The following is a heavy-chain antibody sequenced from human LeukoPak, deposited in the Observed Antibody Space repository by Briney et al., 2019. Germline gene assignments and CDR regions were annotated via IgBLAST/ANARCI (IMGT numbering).Heavy chain of an antibody. Sequence: SETLSLTCTVSGGSISSGSYYWSWIRQPAGKGLEWIGRIYTSGSTNYNPSLKSRVTISVDTSKNQFSLKLSSVTAADTAVYYCARDRGARFYSSSWLSLYCFDYWGQGTLVTVSS. CDR1: GGSISSGSYY. J-gene: IGHJ4*02. V-gene: IGHV4-61*02. CDR3: ARDRGARFYSSSWLSLYCFDY. CDR2: IYTSGST. D-gene: IGHD6-13*01.